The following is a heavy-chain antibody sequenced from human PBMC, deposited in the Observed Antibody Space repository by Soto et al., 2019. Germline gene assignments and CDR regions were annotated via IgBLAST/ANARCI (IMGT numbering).Heavy chain of an antibody. Sequence: PSETLSLTCAVYGGSFSSYYGSWIRQPPGKGLQWIGEINHRGSTNYNPSLKSRVTISVDTSKNQFSLKLMSVTAADTAVYYCARGNYDSSGYPGDYYYNMDVWGQGTTVTVS. D-gene: IGHD3-22*01. CDR1: GGSFSSYY. V-gene: IGHV4-34*01. J-gene: IGHJ6*02. CDR3: ARGNYDSSGYPGDYYYNMDV. CDR2: INHRGST.